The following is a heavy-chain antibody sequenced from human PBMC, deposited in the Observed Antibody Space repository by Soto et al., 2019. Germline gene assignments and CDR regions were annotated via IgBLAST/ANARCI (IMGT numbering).Heavy chain of an antibody. D-gene: IGHD6-19*01. Sequence: QVQLVQSGAEVKKPGASVKVSCKASGYTFTSYYMHWVRQAPGQGLEWMGIINPSGGSTSYAQKFQGRVTMTRDTSTSTVYMELSSLRSEDTAVYYCTLGYSSGWYGYYYYYGMDVCGQGTTVTVSS. CDR2: INPSGGST. CDR3: TLGYSSGWYGYYYYYGMDV. V-gene: IGHV1-46*01. CDR1: GYTFTSYY. J-gene: IGHJ6*02.